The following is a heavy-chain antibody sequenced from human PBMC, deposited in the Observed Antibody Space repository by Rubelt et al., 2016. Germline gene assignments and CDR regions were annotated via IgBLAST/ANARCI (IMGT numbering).Heavy chain of an antibody. CDR1: GYPFTTYG. V-gene: IGHV1-18*01. CDR2: ISTFSGNT. J-gene: IGHJ5*02. D-gene: IGHD3-22*01. CDR3: AGDWWGYDIPSSRNWFDP. Sequence: QAQLVQSGAEVKRPGASVKVSCKASGYPFTTYGVTWVRQAPGQGLEWMGWISTFSGNTNYAQKFQGRVTLTTDTPTNTAYMELRRLRSDDTAVYYCAGDWWGYDIPSSRNWFDPWGQGTLVTVSS.